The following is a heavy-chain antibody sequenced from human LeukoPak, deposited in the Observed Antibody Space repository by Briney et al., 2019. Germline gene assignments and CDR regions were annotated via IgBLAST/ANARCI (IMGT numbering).Heavy chain of an antibody. Sequence: PGGSLRLSCAASGFTFSSYSMNWVRQAPGKGLEWVSSISSSSSYIYYADSVKGRFTISRDNSKNTLYLQMNSLRAEDTAVYYCAKDSGGVWFGELFSGRDFNWFDPWGQGTLVTVSS. V-gene: IGHV3-21*01. J-gene: IGHJ5*02. CDR1: GFTFSSYS. CDR3: AKDSGGVWFGELFSGRDFNWFDP. D-gene: IGHD3-10*01. CDR2: ISSSSSYI.